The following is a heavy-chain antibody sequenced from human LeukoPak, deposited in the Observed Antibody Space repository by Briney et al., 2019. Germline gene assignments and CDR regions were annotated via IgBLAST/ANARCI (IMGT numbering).Heavy chain of an antibody. CDR2: IKTDGSST. CDR3: ASGGFDY. D-gene: IGHD2-15*01. CDR1: GFTFSNYW. V-gene: IGHV3-74*01. Sequence: GGSLRLSCAASGFTFSNYWMHWVRQVPGKGLMWVSRIKTDGSSTSYADSVKGRFTISRDNAKNSLYLQMNSLRAEDTAVYYCASGGFDYWGQGTLVTVSS. J-gene: IGHJ4*02.